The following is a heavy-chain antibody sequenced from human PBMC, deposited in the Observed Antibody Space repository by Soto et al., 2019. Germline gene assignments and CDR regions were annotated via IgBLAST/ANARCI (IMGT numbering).Heavy chain of an antibody. D-gene: IGHD5-12*01. Sequence: QVHLVESGGGVVRPGTSLRVSCSASEFSFNNYAVHWVRQAPGEGLEWVALISSDGNNKYYPDSVRGRFTISRDHSNNTVYLQMHSLRVDDTAVYYCATWTLHLSWNWLQSAAGKFDYWGQGTLVTVSS. CDR2: ISSDGNNK. V-gene: IGHV3-30-3*01. CDR3: ATWTLHLSWNWLQSAAGKFDY. J-gene: IGHJ4*02. CDR1: EFSFNNYA.